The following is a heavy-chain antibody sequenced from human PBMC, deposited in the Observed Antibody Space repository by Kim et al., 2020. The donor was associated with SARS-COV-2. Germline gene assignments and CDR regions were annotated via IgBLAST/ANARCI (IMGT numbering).Heavy chain of an antibody. J-gene: IGHJ4*02. CDR2: INHSGST. CDR1: GGSFSGYY. Sequence: SETLSLTCAVYGGSFSGYYWSWIRQPPGKGLEWIGEINHSGSTNYNPSLKSRVTISVDTSKNQFSLKLSSVTAADTAVYYCARAGRQWLVRPMFYYFDYWGRGTLVTVSS. CDR3: ARAGRQWLVRPMFYYFDY. V-gene: IGHV4-34*01. D-gene: IGHD6-19*01.